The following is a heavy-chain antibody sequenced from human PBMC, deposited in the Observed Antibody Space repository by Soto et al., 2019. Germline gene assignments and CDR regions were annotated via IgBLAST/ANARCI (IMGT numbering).Heavy chain of an antibody. CDR2: INPSGGST. J-gene: IGHJ6*02. Sequence: GASVKVFCKASGYTFTSYYMHWVRQAPGQGLEWMGIINPSGGSTSYAQKFQGRVTMTRDTSTSTVYMELSSLRSEDTAVYYCARGGRYYDSSGYYYALGHYYYGMDVWGQGTTVTVSS. V-gene: IGHV1-46*01. D-gene: IGHD3-22*01. CDR1: GYTFTSYY. CDR3: ARGGRYYDSSGYYYALGHYYYGMDV.